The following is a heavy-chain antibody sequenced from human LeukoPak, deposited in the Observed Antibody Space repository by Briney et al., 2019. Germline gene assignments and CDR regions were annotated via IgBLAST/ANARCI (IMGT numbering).Heavy chain of an antibody. D-gene: IGHD4-17*01. CDR1: GFTFRSYA. V-gene: IGHV3-23*01. J-gene: IGHJ4*02. Sequence: GGSLRLSCAASGFTFRSYAMSWVRQAPGKGLEWVSAISGSGGSTYYADSVKGRFTISRDNSKDTLYLQMNSLRAEDTAVYYCAVGLTTVTTRTSYWGQGTLVTVSS. CDR3: AVGLTTVTTRTSY. CDR2: ISGSGGST.